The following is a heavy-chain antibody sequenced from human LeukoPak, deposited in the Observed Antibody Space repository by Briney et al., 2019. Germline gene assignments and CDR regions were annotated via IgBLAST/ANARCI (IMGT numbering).Heavy chain of an antibody. Sequence: GESLKISCKGSGYSFTNYWIGWVRQMPGKGLEWMGIIYPGDSDTRYSPSFQGQVTISADKSIGTAYLQWSSLKASDTAMYYCARGGIDCSGGSCYLVWFDPWGQGTLVTVSS. CDR2: IYPGDSDT. V-gene: IGHV5-51*01. CDR1: GYSFTNYW. CDR3: ARGGIDCSGGSCYLVWFDP. J-gene: IGHJ5*02. D-gene: IGHD2-15*01.